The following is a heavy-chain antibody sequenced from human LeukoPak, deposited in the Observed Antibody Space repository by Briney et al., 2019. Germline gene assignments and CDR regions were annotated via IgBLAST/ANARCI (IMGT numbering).Heavy chain of an antibody. CDR2: IKQDGSRR. CDR1: GFTFSSYG. Sequence: PGGSLRLSCAASGFTFSSYGMSWVRQAPGKGLEWVANIKQDGSRRNYVESVKGRFTISRDNARNSLYLQMNSLRAEDTAIYYCARETPDSSGWDWGQGTLVTVSS. V-gene: IGHV3-7*01. J-gene: IGHJ4*02. D-gene: IGHD6-19*01. CDR3: ARETPDSSGWD.